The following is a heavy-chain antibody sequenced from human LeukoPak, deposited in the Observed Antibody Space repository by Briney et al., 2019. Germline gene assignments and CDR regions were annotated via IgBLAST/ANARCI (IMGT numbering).Heavy chain of an antibody. D-gene: IGHD6-19*01. V-gene: IGHV3-33*01. CDR2: IWYDGSNK. Sequence: QPGGSLRLSCAASGLTFSSYGMHWVRQAPGKGLEWVAVIWYDGSNKYYADSVKGRFTISRDNSKNTLYLQMNSLRAEDTAVYYCARDHSSGWYSDYFDYWGQGTLVTVSS. CDR3: ARDHSSGWYSDYFDY. J-gene: IGHJ4*02. CDR1: GLTFSSYG.